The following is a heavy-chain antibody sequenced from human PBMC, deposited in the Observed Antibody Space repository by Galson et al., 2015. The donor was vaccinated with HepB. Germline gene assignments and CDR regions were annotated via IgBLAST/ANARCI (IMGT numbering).Heavy chain of an antibody. Sequence: SLRLSCAASGFTFSSYSMNWVRQAPGKGLEWVSSISSSSSYIYYADSVKGRFTISRDNAKNSLYLQMNSLRAEDTAVYYCAKCSVAEDYYYYMDVWGKGTTVTVSS. CDR1: GFTFSSYS. V-gene: IGHV3-21*01. J-gene: IGHJ6*03. CDR3: AKCSVAEDYYYYMDV. CDR2: ISSSSSYI. D-gene: IGHD6-19*01.